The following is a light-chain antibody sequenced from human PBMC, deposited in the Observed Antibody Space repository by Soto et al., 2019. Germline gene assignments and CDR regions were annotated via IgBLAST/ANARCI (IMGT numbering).Light chain of an antibody. CDR3: QQYDSHYT. J-gene: IGKJ2*01. CDR1: QYINRW. Sequence: DIQMTQSPSTLSASVGDRVTITCRASQYINRWLAWYQQKPGKAPNLLIYKASSLETGVPSRFSGSGSGTVFTLTISSLQPDDFATYYCQQYDSHYTFGQGTKLEIK. CDR2: KAS. V-gene: IGKV1-5*03.